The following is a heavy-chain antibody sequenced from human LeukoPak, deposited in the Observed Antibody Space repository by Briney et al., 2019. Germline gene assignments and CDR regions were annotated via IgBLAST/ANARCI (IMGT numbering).Heavy chain of an antibody. V-gene: IGHV4-4*02. CDR1: GGSFSSPNW. CDR2: IYYGGNS. D-gene: IGHD3-3*01. CDR3: ARGLNYDLHP. J-gene: IGHJ5*02. Sequence: SGTLSLTCAVSGGSFSSPNWWTWVRQPPGKGLEWIGEIYYGGNSNYNPSLKSRVTMSVDESTDQFSLHLTSVTAADTAVYYCARGLNYDLHPWGQGILVTVSS.